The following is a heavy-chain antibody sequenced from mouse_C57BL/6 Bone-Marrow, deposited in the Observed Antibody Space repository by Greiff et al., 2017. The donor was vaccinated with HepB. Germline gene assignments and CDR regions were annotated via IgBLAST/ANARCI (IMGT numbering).Heavy chain of an antibody. CDR3: ASPHYYGSSHWYFDV. CDR1: GFTFSSYA. J-gene: IGHJ1*03. D-gene: IGHD1-1*01. V-gene: IGHV5-4*01. Sequence: EVQGVESGGGLVKPGGSLKLSCAASGFTFSSYAMSWVRQTPEKRLEWVATISDGGSYTYYPDNVKGRFTISRDNAKNNLYLLMSHLKSEDTAMYYCASPHYYGSSHWYFDVWGTGTTVTVSS. CDR2: ISDGGSYT.